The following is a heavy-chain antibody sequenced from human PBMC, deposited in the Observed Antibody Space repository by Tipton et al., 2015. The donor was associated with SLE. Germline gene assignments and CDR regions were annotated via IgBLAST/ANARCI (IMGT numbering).Heavy chain of an antibody. D-gene: IGHD3-16*02. J-gene: IGHJ4*02. CDR2: INHSGST. Sequence: LSLTCAVYGGSFSGYYWSWIRQPPGKGLEWIGEINHSGSTNYNPSLKSRVTISVDTSKNQFSLKLSSVTAADTAVYYCARTQYTFGGVIAPFDYGGQGTLVTVSS. CDR3: ARTQYTFGGVIAPFDY. V-gene: IGHV4-34*01. CDR1: GGSFSGYY.